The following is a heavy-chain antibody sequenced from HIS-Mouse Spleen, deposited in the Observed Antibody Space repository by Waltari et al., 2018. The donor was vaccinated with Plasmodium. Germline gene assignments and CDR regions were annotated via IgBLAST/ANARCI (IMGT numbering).Heavy chain of an antibody. Sequence: QVQLQQWGAGLLKPSETLSLTCAVYGGSFSGYYWSWIRQPPGKGLEWIGEINNSGSTNYNPSLKSRVTISVDTSKNQFSLKLSSVTAADTAVYYCARVIPLGIPHFDYWGQGTLVTVSS. V-gene: IGHV4-34*01. J-gene: IGHJ4*02. D-gene: IGHD7-27*01. CDR3: ARVIPLGIPHFDY. CDR1: GGSFSGYY. CDR2: INNSGST.